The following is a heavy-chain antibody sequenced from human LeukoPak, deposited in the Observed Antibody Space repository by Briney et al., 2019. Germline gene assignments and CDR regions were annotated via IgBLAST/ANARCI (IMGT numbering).Heavy chain of an antibody. CDR1: GFTFSNYW. D-gene: IGHD3-22*01. J-gene: IGHJ6*02. CDR2: IKTDGSEK. CDR3: AREGYDSSGYYYYGMDV. Sequence: GGSLRLSCEGSGFTFSNYWMGWVRQAPGKGLQWVANIKTDGSEKYYVDSVKGRFTISRDNAKNSLYLQMNSLRAEDTAVYYCAREGYDSSGYYYYGMDVWGQGTTVTVSS. V-gene: IGHV3-7*01.